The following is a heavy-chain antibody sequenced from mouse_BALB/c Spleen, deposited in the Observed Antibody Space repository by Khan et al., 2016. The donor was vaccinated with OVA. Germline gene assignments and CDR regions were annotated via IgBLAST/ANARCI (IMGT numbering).Heavy chain of an antibody. CDR2: ISYSGST. J-gene: IGHJ4*01. Sequence: VQLKQSGPGLVKPSQSLSLTCTVTGYSITSGYAWNWIRQFPGNKLEWMGYISYSGSTSYNPSLRSRISITRDTSKNQFFLQLNSVTTEDTATYYCARKNYYGCAMDYWGQGTSVTVPS. V-gene: IGHV3-2*02. CDR1: GYSITSGYA. D-gene: IGHD1-2*01. CDR3: ARKNYYGCAMDY.